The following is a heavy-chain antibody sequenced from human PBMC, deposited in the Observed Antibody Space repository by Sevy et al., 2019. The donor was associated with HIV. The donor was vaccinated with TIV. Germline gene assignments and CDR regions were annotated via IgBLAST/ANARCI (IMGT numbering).Heavy chain of an antibody. D-gene: IGHD1-26*01. CDR2: IIPIFGTT. CDR1: GGTFSSYA. Sequence: ASVKVSCKASGGTFSSYAISWVRQAPGQGLEWMGGIIPIFGTTNYAQKFQGRVTITADKSTSTAYMELSSLRSEDTAVYYCARQGWELSDYYMDVWGKWTTVTVSS. V-gene: IGHV1-69*06. J-gene: IGHJ6*03. CDR3: ARQGWELSDYYMDV.